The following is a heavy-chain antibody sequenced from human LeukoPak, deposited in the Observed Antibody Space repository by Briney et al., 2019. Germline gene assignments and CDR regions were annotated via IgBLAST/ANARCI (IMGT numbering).Heavy chain of an antibody. CDR1: GFTLRSYW. CDR3: AKDVARGVSWFDS. CDR2: ISGSGGST. Sequence: GGSLRLSCAVSGFTLRSYWMSWVRQAPGKGLEWVSSISGSGGSTYYADSVKGRFTISRDNSKNTVYVQMNSLRAEDTAIYYCAKDVARGVSWFDSWGQGTLVTVSS. D-gene: IGHD3-10*01. J-gene: IGHJ5*01. V-gene: IGHV3-23*01.